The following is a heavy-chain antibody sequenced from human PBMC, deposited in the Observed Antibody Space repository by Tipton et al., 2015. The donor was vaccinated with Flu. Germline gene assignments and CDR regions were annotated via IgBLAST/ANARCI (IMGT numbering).Heavy chain of an antibody. CDR3: ARWDYSNYVSDPKSWFDP. D-gene: IGHD4-11*01. CDR2: VSRSGDT. J-gene: IGHJ5*02. CDR1: GDSISSDYY. Sequence: TLSLTCAVSGDSISSDYYWGWIRQFPGKGLEWIGSVSRSGDTNYNPSLRSRVTISIDRSKNQFSLKMKSVTAADMAVYYCARWDYSNYVSDPKSWFDPWGQGTLVAVSS. V-gene: IGHV4-38-2*01.